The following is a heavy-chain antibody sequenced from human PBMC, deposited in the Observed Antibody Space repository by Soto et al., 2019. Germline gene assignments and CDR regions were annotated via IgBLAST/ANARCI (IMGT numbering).Heavy chain of an antibody. CDR3: ATGYGSGSYYLPLDY. V-gene: IGHV1-24*01. CDR1: GYTLTELS. CDR2: FDPEDGET. D-gene: IGHD3-10*01. J-gene: IGHJ4*02. Sequence: ASVKVSCKVSGYTLTELSMHWVRQAPGKGLEWMGGFDPEDGETIYAQKFQGRVTMTEDTSTDTAYMELSSLRSEDTAVYYCATGYGSGSYYLPLDYWGQGTLVTVSS.